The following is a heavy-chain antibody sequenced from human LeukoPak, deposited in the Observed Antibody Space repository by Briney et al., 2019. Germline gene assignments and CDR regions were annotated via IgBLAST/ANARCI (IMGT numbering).Heavy chain of an antibody. D-gene: IGHD3-10*01. CDR3: AAGSGSYYKATS. CDR2: ISPSGGTT. CDR1: GIIFSNYG. V-gene: IGHV3-23*01. J-gene: IGHJ5*02. Sequence: GGSLRLSCEASGIIFSNYGMNWVRQAPGKRLEWVSGISPSGGTTYYADSLKGRFSISRDNSKYTLYLQMNSLRVEDTAVYYCAAGSGSYYKATSWGQGTLVTVSS.